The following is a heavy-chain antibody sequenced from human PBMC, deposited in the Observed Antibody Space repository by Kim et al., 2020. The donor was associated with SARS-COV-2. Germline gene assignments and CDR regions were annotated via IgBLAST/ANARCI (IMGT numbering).Heavy chain of an antibody. D-gene: IGHD3-10*01. CDR2: INSDGSST. Sequence: GGSLRLSCAASGFTFSSYWMHWVRQAPGKGLVWVSRINSDGSSTSYADSVKGRFTISRDNAKNTLYLQMNSLRAEDTAVYYCWVRGGERDYYYYYGMDVWGQGTTVTVSS. CDR1: GFTFSSYW. V-gene: IGHV3-74*01. CDR3: WVRGGERDYYYYYGMDV. J-gene: IGHJ6*02.